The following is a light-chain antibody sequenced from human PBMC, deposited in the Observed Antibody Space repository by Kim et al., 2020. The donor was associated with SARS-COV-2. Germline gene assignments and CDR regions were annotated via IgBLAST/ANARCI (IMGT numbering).Light chain of an antibody. CDR2: VDA. V-gene: IGLV3-1*01. CDR1: ELVNIF. CDR3: QAWDDSSGVV. Sequence: VSPGHLTSIYCAGDELVNIFVCWYQQRPGQSPELVIYVDAKRPSGIPERFSGSNSGNTATLTISGTRTMDEADYYCQAWDDSSGVVFGGGTQLTVL. J-gene: IGLJ2*01.